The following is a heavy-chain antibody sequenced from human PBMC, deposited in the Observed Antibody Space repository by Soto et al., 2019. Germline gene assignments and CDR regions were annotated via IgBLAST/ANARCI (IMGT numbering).Heavy chain of an antibody. CDR3: ARRWGDAFDF. CDR2: ISYSGTT. J-gene: IGHJ3*01. D-gene: IGHD3-16*01. V-gene: IGHV4-30-4*01. Sequence: PSETLSLTCTVSGGSISSCNYYWSWIRQPPGKGLEWIGFISYSGTTHYSASLRSRVSISVDTSKNQFSLDLSSVTAADTAVYYCARRWGDAFDFWGQGTMVTVSS. CDR1: GGSISSCNYY.